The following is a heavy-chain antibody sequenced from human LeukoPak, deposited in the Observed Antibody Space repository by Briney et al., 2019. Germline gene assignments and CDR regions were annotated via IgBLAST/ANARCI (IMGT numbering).Heavy chain of an antibody. Sequence: GGSLRLSCAASGFTFSSYWMSWVRQTPGKGLEWVANIKQDGSEQVYVDSVKGRFTISRDNAKNSLFLQMNTLRAEDTAVYYCARDPYSSTWSYGMDVWGQGTTVTVSS. J-gene: IGHJ6*02. CDR1: GFTFSSYW. CDR3: ARDPYSSTWSYGMDV. CDR2: IKQDGSEQ. D-gene: IGHD6-6*01. V-gene: IGHV3-7*05.